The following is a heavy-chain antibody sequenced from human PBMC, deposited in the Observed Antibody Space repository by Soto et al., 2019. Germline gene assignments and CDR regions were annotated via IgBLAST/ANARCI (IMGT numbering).Heavy chain of an antibody. CDR1: GYTFTSYG. J-gene: IGHJ5*02. CDR3: ARWYCISTSCQAVNWFDP. CDR2: ISAYNGNT. D-gene: IGHD2-2*01. V-gene: IGHV1-18*01. Sequence: GASVKVSCKASGYTFTSYGISWVRQAPGQGLEWMGWISAYNGNTKYAQKLQGRVTMTTDTSTSTAYMELSSLRSEDTAVYYCARWYCISTSCQAVNWFDPWGQGTLVTVSS.